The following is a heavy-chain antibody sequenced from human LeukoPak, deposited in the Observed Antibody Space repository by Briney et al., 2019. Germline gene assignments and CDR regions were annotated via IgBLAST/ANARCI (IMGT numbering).Heavy chain of an antibody. CDR1: GGSVSSRNW. Sequence: SETLSLTCAVSGGSVSSRNWWSWVRQPPGKGLEWIGEIYHSGSINYNPSLKSRVTISVDKSKNQLSLRLTSVTAADTAVYYCARDNGAIRAYYYHGMDVWGQGTTVTVSS. CDR2: IYHSGSI. J-gene: IGHJ6*02. CDR3: ARDNGAIRAYYYHGMDV. V-gene: IGHV4-4*02. D-gene: IGHD2-8*01.